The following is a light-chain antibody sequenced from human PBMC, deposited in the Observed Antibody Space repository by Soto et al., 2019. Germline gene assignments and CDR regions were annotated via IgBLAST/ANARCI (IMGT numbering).Light chain of an antibody. Sequence: DIQMTQSPSSLPASIGDRVTITCRESQSINSYLNWYQQKPGKAPTLLIYAASNLRSGVPSRFSGGGSGTDFTLTISSLQPEDFATYYCQQSHSTPATFGPGTKVDIK. CDR3: QQSHSTPAT. CDR1: QSINSY. J-gene: IGKJ3*01. V-gene: IGKV1-39*01. CDR2: AAS.